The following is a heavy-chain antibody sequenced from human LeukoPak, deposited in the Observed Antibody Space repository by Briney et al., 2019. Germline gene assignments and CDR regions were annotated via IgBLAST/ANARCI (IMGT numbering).Heavy chain of an antibody. D-gene: IGHD3-16*01. CDR2: IIPIFGTA. Sequence: SVKVSCKASGGTHSSCAISWVRQAPGQGLEWMGGIIPIFGTANYAQKFQGRVTITADESTSTAYMEPSSLRSEDKAVYYCAEMGEYRGYWGQGTLVTVSS. J-gene: IGHJ4*02. CDR3: AEMGEYRGY. CDR1: GGTHSSCA. V-gene: IGHV1-69*01.